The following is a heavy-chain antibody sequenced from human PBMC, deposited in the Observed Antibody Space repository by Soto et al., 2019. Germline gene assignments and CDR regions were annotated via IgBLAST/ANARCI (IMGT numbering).Heavy chain of an antibody. V-gene: IGHV3-48*01. J-gene: IGHJ4*02. D-gene: IGHD3-22*01. CDR3: VRGYYDSSGYYWVFDY. CDR2: ISSSSSTI. Sequence: PGGSLRLSCAASGFTFSSYSMNWVRQAPGKGLEWVSYISSSSSTIYYADSVKGRFTISRDNAKNSLYLQMNSLRAEDTAVYYCVRGYYDSSGYYWVFDYWGQGTLVTVSS. CDR1: GFTFSSYS.